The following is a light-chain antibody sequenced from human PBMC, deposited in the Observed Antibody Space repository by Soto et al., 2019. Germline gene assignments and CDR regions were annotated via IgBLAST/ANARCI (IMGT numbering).Light chain of an antibody. CDR2: EVN. Sequence: QSVLTQPAAVSGSLGQSITISCSGSGSVIGNYNLVSWYQQQPGKVPRLIIYEVNKGPSGVSNRFSGSKSGNTASLTISDLQPDDECLYYCCSYAGSSLWMFGGGTKLTVL. V-gene: IGLV2-23*02. J-gene: IGLJ3*02. CDR3: CSYAGSSLWM. CDR1: GSVIGNYNL.